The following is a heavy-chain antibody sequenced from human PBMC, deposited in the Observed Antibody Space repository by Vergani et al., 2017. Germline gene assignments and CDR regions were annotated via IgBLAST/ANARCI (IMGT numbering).Heavy chain of an antibody. Sequence: EVRLVQSGAVVKKSGESLKISCQASGYTFTNDWIGWVRQLPGEGFEWMGVIYPDDSVAKYSLSFQGRVTLSVDLSISTAYLHWKSLEASDSAMYYCARQSTFCGGDCFSVAVEDWGQGTMVTVSS. CDR2: IYPDDSVA. D-gene: IGHD2-21*02. V-gene: IGHV5-51*01. J-gene: IGHJ3*01. CDR1: GYTFTNDW. CDR3: ARQSTFCGGDCFSVAVED.